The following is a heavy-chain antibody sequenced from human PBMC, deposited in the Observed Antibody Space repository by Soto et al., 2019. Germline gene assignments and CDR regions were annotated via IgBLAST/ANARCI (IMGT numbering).Heavy chain of an antibody. V-gene: IGHV1-69*02. D-gene: IGHD3-10*01. CDR2: IIRVLSMS. J-gene: IGHJ4*02. CDR1: GGTFNSYT. CDR3: ARSYGSGSRPFDY. Sequence: QVQLVQSGAEVKKPGSSVKVSCRASGGTFNSYTFSWVRQAPGQGLEWMGRIIRVLSMSTYAQKFQGRVSLIADKSTNTAYMELYSLRSDDTAVYYCARSYGSGSRPFDYWGQGTLVTVSS.